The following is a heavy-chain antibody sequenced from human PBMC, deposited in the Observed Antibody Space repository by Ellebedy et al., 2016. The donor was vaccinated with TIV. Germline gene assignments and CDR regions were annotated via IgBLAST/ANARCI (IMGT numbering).Heavy chain of an antibody. J-gene: IGHJ4*02. CDR1: GFNFSTCS. V-gene: IGHV3-21*01. CDR2: IGSPSTYI. Sequence: GESLKISXVGSGFNFSTCSMSWVRQAPGKGLDWASSIGSPSTYIYYADSVRGRFTVSRDNAKNSLYLQMNGLRVEDTAMYYCVRTPTGYDPRHFDYWGQGTLVTVSS. CDR3: VRTPTGYDPRHFDY. D-gene: IGHD5-12*01.